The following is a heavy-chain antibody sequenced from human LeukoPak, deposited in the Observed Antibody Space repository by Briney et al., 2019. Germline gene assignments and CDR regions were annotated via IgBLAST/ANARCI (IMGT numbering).Heavy chain of an antibody. V-gene: IGHV4-39*07. J-gene: IGHJ6*02. D-gene: IGHD3-22*01. CDR1: GGSISSSSYY. CDR3: ATSGYYDSSGLLPYYYYGMDV. Sequence: PSETLSLTCTVSGGSISSSSYYWGWIRQPPGKGLEWIGSIYYSGSTYYNPSLKSRVTISVDTSMNQFSLKLSSVTAADTAVYYCATSGYYDSSGLLPYYYYGMDVWGQGTTVTVSS. CDR2: IYYSGST.